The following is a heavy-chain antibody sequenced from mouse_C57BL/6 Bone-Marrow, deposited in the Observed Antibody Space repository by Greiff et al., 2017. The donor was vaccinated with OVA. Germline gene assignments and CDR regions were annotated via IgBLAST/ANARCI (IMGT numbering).Heavy chain of an antibody. D-gene: IGHD1-1*01. CDR1: GFTFSDYG. J-gene: IGHJ1*03. CDR2: ISNLAYSI. CDR3: ARGDYYGSRDWYFDV. V-gene: IGHV5-15*01. Sequence: EVKVVESGGGLVQPGGSLKLSCAASGFTFSDYGMAWVRQAPRKGPEWVAFISNLAYSIYYADTVTGRFTISRENAKNTLYLEMSSLRSEDTAMYYCARGDYYGSRDWYFDVWGTGTTVTVSS.